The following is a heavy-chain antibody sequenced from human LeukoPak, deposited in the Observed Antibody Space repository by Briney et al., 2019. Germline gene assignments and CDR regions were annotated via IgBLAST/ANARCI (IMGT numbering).Heavy chain of an antibody. CDR2: IKQDGSEK. D-gene: IGHD3-22*01. V-gene: IGHV3-7*01. J-gene: IGHJ4*02. CDR1: GFTFSSYW. Sequence: PGGSLRLSCAASGFTFSSYWMSWVRQAPGKGLESVTNIKQDGSEKYYVDSVKGRFTISRDNAKNSLYLQMNSLRAEDTAVYYCARGHSSGYYSFGFDYWGQGTLVTVSS. CDR3: ARGHSSGYYSFGFDY.